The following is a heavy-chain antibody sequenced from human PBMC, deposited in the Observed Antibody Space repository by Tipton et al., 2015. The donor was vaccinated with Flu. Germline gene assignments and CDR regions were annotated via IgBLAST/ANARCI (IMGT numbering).Heavy chain of an antibody. CDR2: IYFSGTP. Sequence: GSLRLSCSVSGASMKRSNHYWGWIRQPPGKGLEWIGSIYFSGTPYYSPSLESRVTISEDTSKNQFSLKLSSVTAADTAVYYCAGRAAALVAGYYYGIDVWGHGTTVTVSS. J-gene: IGHJ6*02. CDR3: AGRAAALVAGYYYGIDV. D-gene: IGHD6-13*01. CDR1: GASMKRSNHY. V-gene: IGHV4-39*07.